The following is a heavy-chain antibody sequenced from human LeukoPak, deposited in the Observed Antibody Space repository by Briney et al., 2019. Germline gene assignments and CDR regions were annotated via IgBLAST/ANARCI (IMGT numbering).Heavy chain of an antibody. V-gene: IGHV1-24*01. Sequence: ASVKVSCKVSGYTLTELSMHWVRQAPGKGLAWMGGFDPEDGETIYAQKFQGRVTMTEDTSTDTAYMELSSLGSEDTAVYYCATVDYVWGSYRYTSRFDYWGQGTLVTVSS. CDR3: ATVDYVWGSYRYTSRFDY. CDR1: GYTLTELS. CDR2: FDPEDGET. D-gene: IGHD3-16*02. J-gene: IGHJ4*02.